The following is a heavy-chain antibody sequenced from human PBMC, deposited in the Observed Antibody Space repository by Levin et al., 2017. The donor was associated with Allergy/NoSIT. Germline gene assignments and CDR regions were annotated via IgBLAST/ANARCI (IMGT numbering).Heavy chain of an antibody. V-gene: IGHV3-30*18. CDR1: GFTFSSYG. CDR3: AKMGLLWFGELRYDDFDI. CDR2: ISYDGSKK. D-gene: IGHD3-10*01. J-gene: IGHJ3*02. Sequence: GESLKISCAASGFTFSSYGMHWVRQAPGKGLEWVAVISYDGSKKYYADSVKGRFTISRDNSKKTVFLEMNSLRAEDTAVYYCAKMGLLWFGELRYDDFDIWGQGTKVSVSS.